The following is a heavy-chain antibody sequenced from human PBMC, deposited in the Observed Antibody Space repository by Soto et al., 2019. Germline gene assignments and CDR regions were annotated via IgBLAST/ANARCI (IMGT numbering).Heavy chain of an antibody. V-gene: IGHV4-59*01. Sequence: SETLSLTCTVSGGSISSYYWSWIRQPPGKGLEWIGYIYYSGSTNYNPSLKSRVTISVDTSKNQFSLKLSSVTAADTAVYYCARDYGELFDYWGQGTLVTVSS. J-gene: IGHJ4*02. D-gene: IGHD4-17*01. CDR3: ARDYGELFDY. CDR1: GGSISSYY. CDR2: IYYSGST.